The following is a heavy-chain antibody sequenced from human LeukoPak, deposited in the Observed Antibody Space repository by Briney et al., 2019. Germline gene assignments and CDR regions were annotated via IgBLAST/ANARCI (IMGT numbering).Heavy chain of an antibody. Sequence: GGSLRLSCAGSGFTFSTYSMNWVRQAPGKGLEWVSYISSSSATIYYSDSVKGRLTISRDNAKNSLYLQMNSLRDEDTAVYYCARQDTSGPWRLYGVHVWGQGTTVTVSS. D-gene: IGHD6-25*01. CDR2: ISSSSATI. V-gene: IGHV3-48*02. CDR1: GFTFSTYS. J-gene: IGHJ6*02. CDR3: ARQDTSGPWRLYGVHV.